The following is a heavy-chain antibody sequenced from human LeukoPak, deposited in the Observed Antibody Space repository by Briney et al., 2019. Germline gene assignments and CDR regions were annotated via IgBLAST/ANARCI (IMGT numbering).Heavy chain of an antibody. J-gene: IGHJ4*02. Sequence: SQTLSLTCTVSGGSISSESYYWSWIRQPAGKGLEWIGRIYTSGTTNYNTSLKSRLTMSLDTSKNQFSLRLNSVTAADTAMYYCAREDPLVAARGLDYWGQGTLVTVSS. V-gene: IGHV4-61*02. D-gene: IGHD2-15*01. CDR3: AREDPLVAARGLDY. CDR1: GGSISSESYY. CDR2: IYTSGTT.